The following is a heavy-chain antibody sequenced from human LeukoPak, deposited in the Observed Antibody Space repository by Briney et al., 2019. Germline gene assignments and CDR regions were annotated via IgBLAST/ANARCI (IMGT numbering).Heavy chain of an antibody. CDR3: AREEEFELPASLDY. D-gene: IGHD2-15*01. V-gene: IGHV3-33*01. Sequence: TVRSLRLSCAATGFTFSRFGMHRVRQAPGKGLEWLALIWKDGSDEYYADSVKGRFTISRDNSKNTLYLQMNSLRAEDTAVYYCAREEEFELPASLDYWGQGTVVTVSS. CDR2: IWKDGSDE. CDR1: GFTFSRFG. J-gene: IGHJ4*02.